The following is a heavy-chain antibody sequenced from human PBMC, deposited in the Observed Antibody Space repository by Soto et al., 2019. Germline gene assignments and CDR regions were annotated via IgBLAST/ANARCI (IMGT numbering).Heavy chain of an antibody. V-gene: IGHV3-48*03. CDR2: ISSSGSTI. CDR3: ARDRRWLQFDAFDI. CDR1: GFTFNSYE. J-gene: IGHJ3*02. D-gene: IGHD5-12*01. Sequence: EVQLVESGGGLVQPGGSLRLSCAASGFTFNSYEMNWVRQAPGKGLEWVSYISSSGSTIYYADSVKGRFTISRDNAKNSLYLQMNSLRAEDTAVYYCARDRRWLQFDAFDIWGQGTMVTVSS.